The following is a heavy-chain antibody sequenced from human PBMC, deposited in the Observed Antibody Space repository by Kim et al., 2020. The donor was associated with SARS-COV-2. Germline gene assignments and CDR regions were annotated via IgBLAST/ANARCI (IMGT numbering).Heavy chain of an antibody. V-gene: IGHV1-69*13. Sequence: SVKVSCKASGGTFSSYAISWVRQAPGQGLEWMGGIIPIFGTANYAQRFQGRVTITADESTSTAYMELSSLRSEDTAVYYCARDLTGTSSGYNWFDPWGQGTLVTVSS. CDR3: ARDLTGTSSGYNWFDP. CDR1: GGTFSSYA. D-gene: IGHD1-20*01. CDR2: IIPIFGTA. J-gene: IGHJ5*02.